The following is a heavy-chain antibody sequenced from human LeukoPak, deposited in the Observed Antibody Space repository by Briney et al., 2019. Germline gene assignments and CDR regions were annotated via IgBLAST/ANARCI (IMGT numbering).Heavy chain of an antibody. CDR1: GYTFTSYG. CDR3: AREGYSGYGSYYYYGMDV. CDR2: ISAYNGNT. D-gene: IGHD5-12*01. J-gene: IGHJ6*02. Sequence: ASVKVSCKASGYTFTSYGISWVRQAPGQGLEWMGWISAYNGNTNYAQKLQGRVTMTTDTSTSTAYMELRSLRSDDTAVYYCAREGYSGYGSYYYYGMDVWGQGTTVTVSS. V-gene: IGHV1-18*01.